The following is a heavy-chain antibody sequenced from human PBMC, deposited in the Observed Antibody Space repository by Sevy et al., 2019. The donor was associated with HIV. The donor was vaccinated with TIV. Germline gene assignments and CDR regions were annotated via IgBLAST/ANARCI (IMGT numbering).Heavy chain of an antibody. CDR1: GYTLTQLS. CDR3: ATTKDYYESSGDPFDY. CDR2: FDPEDAKT. J-gene: IGHJ4*02. Sequence: ASVKVSCKVSGYTLTQLSMHWVRLTPGKGLEWMASFDPEDAKTVYSQKFQGRLSMTEDTSTHTASMELSSLRSEDTAVYYCATTKDYYESSGDPFDYWGQGTLVTVSS. D-gene: IGHD3-22*01. V-gene: IGHV1-24*01.